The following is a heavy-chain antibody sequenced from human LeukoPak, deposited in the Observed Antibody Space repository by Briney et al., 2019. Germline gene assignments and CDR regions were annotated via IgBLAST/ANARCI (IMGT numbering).Heavy chain of an antibody. V-gene: IGHV3-74*01. CDR1: GFTFSSYW. Sequence: GGSLRLSCAASGFTFSSYWMHWVRQAPGKGLVWVSRINSDGSSTSYADSVKGRFTISRDNAKNTLYLQMNSLRVEDTAIYYCARVRYSPYYFDYWGQGTLVTVSS. D-gene: IGHD2-15*01. CDR2: INSDGSST. J-gene: IGHJ4*02. CDR3: ARVRYSPYYFDY.